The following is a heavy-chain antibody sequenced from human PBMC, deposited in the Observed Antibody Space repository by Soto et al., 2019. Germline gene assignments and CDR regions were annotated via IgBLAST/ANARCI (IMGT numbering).Heavy chain of an antibody. J-gene: IGHJ5*02. CDR3: ASAYDYVWGSHRSSTRFDP. CDR1: GGSFSGYY. Sequence: QVQLQQWGAGPLKPSETLSLTCAVYGGSFSGYYWSWIRQPPGKGLEWLGEISHSGSTNYNPSLISRVTISVETSENQFVLKLSSVTAADTAVYSCASAYDYVWGSHRSSTRFDPWGQGTLVTVSS. D-gene: IGHD3-16*02. CDR2: ISHSGST. V-gene: IGHV4-34*01.